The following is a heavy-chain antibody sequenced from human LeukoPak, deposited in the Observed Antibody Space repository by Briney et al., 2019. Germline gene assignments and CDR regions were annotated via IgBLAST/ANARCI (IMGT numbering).Heavy chain of an antibody. D-gene: IGHD3-22*01. CDR2: IYYSGST. J-gene: IGHJ4*02. V-gene: IGHV4-39*01. CDR3: ARGVITMIVVKKYYFDY. CDR1: GGSISSSSYY. Sequence: PSETLSLTCTVSGGSISSSSYYWGWIRQPPGKGLEWIGSIYYSGSTYYNPSLKSRVTISVDTSKNQFSLKLSSVTAADTAVYYCARGVITMIVVKKYYFDYWGQGTLVTVSS.